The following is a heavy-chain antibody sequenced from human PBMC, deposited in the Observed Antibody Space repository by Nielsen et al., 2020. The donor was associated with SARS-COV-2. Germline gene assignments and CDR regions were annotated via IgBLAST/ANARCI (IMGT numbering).Heavy chain of an antibody. V-gene: IGHV4-39*01. CDR3: ARRLAYSSSSGDFDS. Sequence: GSLRLSCTVSGGSISSNTHYWDWIRQPPGKGLEWLGSVHYSENTYYNPSLKSRVTLSVDTPKNQVSLKLSSVTAADTAVYYCARRLAYSSSSGDFDSWGQGTLVTVSS. CDR2: VHYSENT. J-gene: IGHJ4*02. CDR1: GGSISSNTHY. D-gene: IGHD6-6*01.